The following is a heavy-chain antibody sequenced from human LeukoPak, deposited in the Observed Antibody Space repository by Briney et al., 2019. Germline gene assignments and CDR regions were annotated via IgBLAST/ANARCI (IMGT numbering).Heavy chain of an antibody. CDR2: ISYDGSNK. Sequence: GGSLRLSCAASGFTFSSYAMHWVRQAPGKGLEWVAVISYDGSNKYYADSVKGRFTISRDNSKNTLYLQTNSLRAEDTAVYYCARPRTKSSSWYPYYYYGMDVWGQGTTVTVSS. V-gene: IGHV3-30-3*01. D-gene: IGHD6-13*01. J-gene: IGHJ6*02. CDR3: ARPRTKSSSWYPYYYYGMDV. CDR1: GFTFSSYA.